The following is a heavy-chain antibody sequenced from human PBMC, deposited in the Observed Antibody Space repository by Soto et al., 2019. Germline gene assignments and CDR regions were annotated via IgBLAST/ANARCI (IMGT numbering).Heavy chain of an antibody. CDR2: IVVGSGNT. CDR3: AADWGSGSYNVFDY. J-gene: IGHJ4*02. V-gene: IGHV1-58*01. Sequence: ASVKVSCKASGFTFTSSAVQWVRQARGQRLEWIGWIVVGSGNTNYAQKFQERVTITRDMSTSTAYMELSSLRSEDTAVYYCAADWGSGSYNVFDYWGQGTLVTVSS. CDR1: GFTFTSSA. D-gene: IGHD1-26*01.